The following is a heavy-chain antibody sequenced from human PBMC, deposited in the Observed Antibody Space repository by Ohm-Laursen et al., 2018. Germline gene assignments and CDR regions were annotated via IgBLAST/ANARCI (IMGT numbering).Heavy chain of an antibody. CDR3: ARSRYKWNYGYFDY. V-gene: IGHV1-2*02. D-gene: IGHD1-7*01. Sequence: SVKVSCKASGSTFTGYHMHWVRQAPGQGLEWMGWINPDSGGTNYAQKFQGRVTMTRDTSISTAYMEVSRLRSDDTAVYYCARSRYKWNYGYFDYWGQGTLVIVSS. J-gene: IGHJ4*02. CDR2: INPDSGGT. CDR1: GSTFTGYH.